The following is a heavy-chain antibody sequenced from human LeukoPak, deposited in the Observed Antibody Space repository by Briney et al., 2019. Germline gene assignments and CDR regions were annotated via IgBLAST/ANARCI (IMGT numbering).Heavy chain of an antibody. CDR3: AKENTKTPLRPGEATVTKGYFDY. CDR1: GFTFSSYA. CDR2: ISYDGSNK. V-gene: IGHV3-30*04. D-gene: IGHD4-17*01. Sequence: GGSLRLSCAASGFTFSSYAMHWVRQAPGKGLEWVAVISYDGSNKYYADSVKGRFTISRDNSKNTMYLQMNSVRAEDTAVYYCAKENTKTPLRPGEATVTKGYFDYWGQGTLVTVSS. J-gene: IGHJ4*02.